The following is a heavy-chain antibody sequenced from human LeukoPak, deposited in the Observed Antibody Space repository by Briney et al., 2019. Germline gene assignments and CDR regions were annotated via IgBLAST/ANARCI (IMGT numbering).Heavy chain of an antibody. CDR2: INAGNGNT. V-gene: IGHV1-3*01. CDR1: GYTFTSYA. D-gene: IGHD1-1*01. Sequence: PEASVKVSCKASGYTFTSYAMHWVRQAPGQRLEWMGWINAGNGNTKYSQKFQGRVTMTEDTSTDTAYMELSSLRSEDTAVYYCATGSLERHYYYYGMDVWGQGTTVTVSS. CDR3: ATGSLERHYYYYGMDV. J-gene: IGHJ6*02.